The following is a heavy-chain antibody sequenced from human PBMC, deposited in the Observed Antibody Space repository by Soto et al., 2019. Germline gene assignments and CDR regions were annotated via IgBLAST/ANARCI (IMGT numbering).Heavy chain of an antibody. D-gene: IGHD2-8*01. J-gene: IGHJ3*02. V-gene: IGHV4-39*07. Sequence: PSETLSLTCTVSSGSISSTIYSWDWIRQPPGKGLEWIGSIFYSGSTYYNPSLKSRVTISVDTSKNQFSLKLSSVTAADTAVYYCARDFFSGGVFDIWGQGTMVTVSS. CDR1: SGSISSTIYS. CDR2: IFYSGST. CDR3: ARDFFSGGVFDI.